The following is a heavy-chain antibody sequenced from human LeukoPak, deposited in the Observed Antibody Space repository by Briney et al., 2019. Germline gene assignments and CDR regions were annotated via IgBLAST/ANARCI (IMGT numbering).Heavy chain of an antibody. D-gene: IGHD2-21*02. CDR3: ARKIRVTGCFDY. Sequence: ASVKVSCKASGYTFTGYYMHWVRQAPGQGLEWMGWINPNSGGTNYARKFQGRVTMTRDTSISTAYMELSRLRSDDTAVYYCARKIRVTGCFDYWGQGTLVTVSS. CDR1: GYTFTGYY. V-gene: IGHV1-2*02. CDR2: INPNSGGT. J-gene: IGHJ4*02.